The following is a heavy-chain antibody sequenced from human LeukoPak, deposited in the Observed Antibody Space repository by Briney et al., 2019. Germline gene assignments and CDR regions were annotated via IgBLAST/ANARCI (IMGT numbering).Heavy chain of an antibody. CDR1: GGTFSSYS. D-gene: IGHD3-22*01. CDR3: AGIDYYESSGPHYFDY. CDR2: IIPILGIA. V-gene: IGHV1-69*02. Sequence: SVKLSCKASGGTFSSYSISWVRQAPGQGLEWMGRIIPILGIANYAQKFQGRVTITADKSTSTAYMELSSLRSEDTAVYYCAGIDYYESSGPHYFDYWGQGTLVTVSS. J-gene: IGHJ4*02.